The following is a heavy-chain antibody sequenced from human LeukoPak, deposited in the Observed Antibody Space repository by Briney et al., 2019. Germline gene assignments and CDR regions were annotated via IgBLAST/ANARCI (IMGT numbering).Heavy chain of an antibody. CDR2: INHSGST. D-gene: IGHD1-26*01. J-gene: IGHJ4*02. CDR3: ARDGGVGATYFDY. Sequence: NPSETLSLTCAVYGGSFSGYYWSWIRQPPVKVLEWIGEINHSGSTNYNPSLKGRVTMSVDTSKNQFSLKLKSVTAADSAVYYCARDGGVGATYFDYWGQGTLVTVSS. V-gene: IGHV4-34*01. CDR1: GGSFSGYY.